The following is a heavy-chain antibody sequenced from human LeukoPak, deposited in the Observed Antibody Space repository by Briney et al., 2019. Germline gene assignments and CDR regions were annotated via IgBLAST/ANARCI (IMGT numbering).Heavy chain of an antibody. CDR3: ARAPFGGSYSSGEDY. J-gene: IGHJ4*02. Sequence: GASVKVSCKASGGTFISYAISWVRQAPGQGLEWMGGIIPIFGTANYAQKFQGRVTITADESTSTAYMELSSLTSEDTAVYYCARAPFGGSYSSGEDYWGQGTLVTVSS. D-gene: IGHD1-26*01. V-gene: IGHV1-69*01. CDR1: GGTFISYA. CDR2: IIPIFGTA.